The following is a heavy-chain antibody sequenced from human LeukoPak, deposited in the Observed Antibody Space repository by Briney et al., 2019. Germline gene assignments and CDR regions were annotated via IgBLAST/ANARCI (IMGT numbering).Heavy chain of an antibody. D-gene: IGHD2-2*02. CDR2: IIPIFGTA. V-gene: IGHV1-69*01. CDR1: GGTFSSYA. J-gene: IGHJ4*02. Sequence: ASVKVSCKASGGTFSSYAISWVRQAPGQGLDWMGGIIPIFGTANYAQKFQGRVTITADESTSTAYMELSSLRSEDTAVYYCASNSYQLLYCYWGQGTLVTVSS. CDR3: ASNSYQLLYCY.